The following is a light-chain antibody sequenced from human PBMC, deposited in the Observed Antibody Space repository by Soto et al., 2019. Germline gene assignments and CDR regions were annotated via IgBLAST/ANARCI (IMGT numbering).Light chain of an antibody. Sequence: QSALTQPASVCGSPGQSITISCTGTSGDVGSYNLVSWYQQHPGKAPKLMIYEGSKRPSGVSNRFSGSKSGSTASLTISGLQAEDEADYYCCSYARSSTYVFGSGTKVTVL. J-gene: IGLJ1*01. CDR1: SGDVGSYNL. CDR2: EGS. CDR3: CSYARSSTYV. V-gene: IGLV2-23*01.